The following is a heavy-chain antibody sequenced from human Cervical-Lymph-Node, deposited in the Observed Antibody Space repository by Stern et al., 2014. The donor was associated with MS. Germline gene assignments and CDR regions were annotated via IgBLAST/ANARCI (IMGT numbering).Heavy chain of an antibody. CDR1: GFTFSSHG. CDR3: AKTLLTGYWYSFAD. J-gene: IGHJ4*02. D-gene: IGHD3-9*01. CDR2: IWYDGNLQ. V-gene: IGHV3-33*03. Sequence: VQLVESGGGVVQPGRSLRLSCEASGFTFSSHGMHWVRQAPGKGLEWVAVIWYDGNLQYYADSVKGRLNIYRDKSRKTLYLQMNNLRVEDTAVYYFAKTLLTGYWYSFADWGQVTLVTVSS.